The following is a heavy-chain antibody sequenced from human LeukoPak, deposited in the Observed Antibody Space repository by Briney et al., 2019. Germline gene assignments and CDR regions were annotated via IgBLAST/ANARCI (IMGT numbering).Heavy chain of an antibody. D-gene: IGHD3-10*01. J-gene: IGHJ4*02. V-gene: IGHV4-39*01. CDR1: GGSISSSSYY. CDR2: IYYNGNT. CDR3: ARIPIVRGLICYFDQ. Sequence: FETLPVTRTVSGGSISSSSYYWGCIRQPPGKGLEWIGSIYYNGNTYYKSSLKSRVTISVDTSKNQFSLKLSSVTAADTAVYFCARIPIVRGLICYFDQWGERWLASVSS.